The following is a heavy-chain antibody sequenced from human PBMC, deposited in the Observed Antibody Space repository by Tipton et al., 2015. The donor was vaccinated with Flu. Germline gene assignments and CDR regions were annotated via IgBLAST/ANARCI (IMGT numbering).Heavy chain of an antibody. CDR2: IIPVLGTT. J-gene: IGHJ4*02. CDR3: ARYCSGGTFYRSGLDY. CDR1: GDTFSSHG. Sequence: QLVQSGAEVKKPGSSVKVSCKASGDTFSSHGISWVRQAPGQGLEWMGGIIPVLGTTNYAQKFQARVTFTAHESTTTAYMEVSSLKSEDTAVYYCARYCSGGTFYRSGLDYWGQGTLVTVSS. D-gene: IGHD2-15*01. V-gene: IGHV1-69*01.